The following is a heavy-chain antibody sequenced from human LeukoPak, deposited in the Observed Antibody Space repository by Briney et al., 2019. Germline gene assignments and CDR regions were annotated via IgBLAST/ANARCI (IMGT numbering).Heavy chain of an antibody. Sequence: SETLSLTCAVYGGSFSGYYWSWIRQPPGKGLEWIGEIKHSGSTNYNPSLKSRVTISVDTSKNQFSLKLSSVTAADTAVYYCARVVGYCSGGSCYPSDYWGQGTLVTVSS. D-gene: IGHD2-15*01. CDR1: GGSFSGYY. CDR3: ARVVGYCSGGSCYPSDY. CDR2: IKHSGST. V-gene: IGHV4-34*01. J-gene: IGHJ4*02.